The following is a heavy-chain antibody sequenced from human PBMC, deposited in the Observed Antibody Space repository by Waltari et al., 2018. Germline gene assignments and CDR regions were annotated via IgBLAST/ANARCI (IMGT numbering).Heavy chain of an antibody. Sequence: QVQLQESGPGLVKPSQPLSLTCPVSGGSLSSGDYYWSWFRLPPGKGLEWIGYIYYSGSTYYNPSLKSRVTISVDTSKNQFSLKLSSVTAADTAVYYCARGGLHYQGDYYYYGMDVWGQGTTVTVSS. J-gene: IGHJ6*02. CDR2: IYYSGST. CDR3: ARGGLHYQGDYYYYGMDV. CDR1: GGSLSSGDYY. D-gene: IGHD5-18*01. V-gene: IGHV4-30-4*01.